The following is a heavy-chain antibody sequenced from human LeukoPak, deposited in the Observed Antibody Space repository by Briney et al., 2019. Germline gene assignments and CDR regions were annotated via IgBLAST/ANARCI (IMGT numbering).Heavy chain of an antibody. CDR1: GYTLTSYG. Sequence: GASVKVSCEASGYTLTSYGINWMRQAPGQGLEWMGWISTQSGNTNCAQKVQGRLTLTTDRSTNTAYMELRSLRSDDTAVYYCARGAYGDKWGQGTMVTVSS. J-gene: IGHJ4*02. D-gene: IGHD4-17*01. CDR2: ISTQSGNT. CDR3: ARGAYGDK. V-gene: IGHV1-18*01.